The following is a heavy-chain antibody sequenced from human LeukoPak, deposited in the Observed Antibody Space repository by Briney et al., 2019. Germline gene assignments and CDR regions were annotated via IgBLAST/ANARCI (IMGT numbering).Heavy chain of an antibody. CDR3: ARDPTTVTKGLDI. D-gene: IGHD4-17*01. V-gene: IGHV4-59*11. CDR1: GGSFSSPY. Sequence: SETLSLTCTVSGGSFSSPYWSWIRQPPGKGLEWIGYISHIGSTNYNPSLKSRVTISVDTSKNQFSLRLSSVTAADTVVYYCARDPTTVTKGLDIWGQGTMVTVSS. J-gene: IGHJ3*02. CDR2: ISHIGST.